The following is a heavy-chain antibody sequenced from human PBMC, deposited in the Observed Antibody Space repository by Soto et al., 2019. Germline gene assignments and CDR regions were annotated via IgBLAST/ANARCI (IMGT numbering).Heavy chain of an antibody. Sequence: QVQLVQSGAEVKKPGSSVKVSCKASGGTFSSYTISWVRQAPGQGREWMGRIIPILGIANYAQKFQVRVTITADKSTSTAYMELSSLRSEDTAVYYCARSDIVGEDWFDPWGQGTLVTVSS. CDR3: ARSDIVGEDWFDP. D-gene: IGHD2-15*01. CDR2: IIPILGIA. J-gene: IGHJ5*02. V-gene: IGHV1-69*02. CDR1: GGTFSSYT.